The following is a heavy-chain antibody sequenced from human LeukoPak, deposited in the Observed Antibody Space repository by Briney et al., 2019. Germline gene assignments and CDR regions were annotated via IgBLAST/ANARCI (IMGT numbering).Heavy chain of an antibody. V-gene: IGHV4-61*01. CDR2: IYYSGST. D-gene: IGHD2-21*02. J-gene: IGHJ3*02. CDR1: GGSVSSGSYY. CDR3: ARETDIVVVTETDAFDI. Sequence: PSETLSLTCSVSGGSVSSGSYYWSWIRQPPGKGLEWIGDIYYSGSTNYNPSLKSRVTISVDTSKNQFSLQLNSVTPEDTAVYYCARETDIVVVTETDAFDIWGQGTMVTVSS.